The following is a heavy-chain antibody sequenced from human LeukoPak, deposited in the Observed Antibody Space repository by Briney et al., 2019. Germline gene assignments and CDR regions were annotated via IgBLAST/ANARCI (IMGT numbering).Heavy chain of an antibody. Sequence: GGSLTLSCAASGFTFSSYWTSWVRHARGKGREWVANIKQDGSEKHYVDSVKGRFTISRDNAKKSLFLHMNSLRVEDTAVYYCARGSEYTSSTNYYFDYWGQGTLVTVSS. CDR1: GFTFSSYW. CDR3: ARGSEYTSSTNYYFDY. V-gene: IGHV3-7*01. J-gene: IGHJ4*02. D-gene: IGHD6-6*01. CDR2: IKQDGSEK.